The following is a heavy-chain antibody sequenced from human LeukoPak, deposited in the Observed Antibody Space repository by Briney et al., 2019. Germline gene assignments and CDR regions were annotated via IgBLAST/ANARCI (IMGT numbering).Heavy chain of an antibody. J-gene: IGHJ4*02. CDR3: ARDTDDYGDYVDYFDY. CDR1: GFTFSSYW. Sequence: GGSLRLSCAASGFTFSSYWMSWVRQAPGEGLGWVANIKQDGSEKYYVDSVKGRFTISRDNAKNSLYLQMNSLRAEDTAVYYCARDTDDYGDYVDYFDYWGQGTLVTVSS. CDR2: IKQDGSEK. D-gene: IGHD4-17*01. V-gene: IGHV3-7*01.